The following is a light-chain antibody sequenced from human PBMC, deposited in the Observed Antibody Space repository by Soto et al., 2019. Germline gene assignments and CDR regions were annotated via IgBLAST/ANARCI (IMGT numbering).Light chain of an antibody. CDR2: AAS. Sequence: DVQMTQSPSSLSASVGDRVTITCRASQRISSYLNWYQQKPGRAPKLLIYAASNLEIGVPSRFSGSGSGTDFTLTIRSLQPEDSATYYCQQSYRTPLTFGGGTKVEIK. CDR1: QRISSY. J-gene: IGKJ4*01. CDR3: QQSYRTPLT. V-gene: IGKV1-39*01.